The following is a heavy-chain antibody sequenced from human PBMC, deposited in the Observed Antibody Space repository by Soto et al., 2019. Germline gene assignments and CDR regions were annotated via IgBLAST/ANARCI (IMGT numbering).Heavy chain of an antibody. V-gene: IGHV1-58*01. Sequence: EASVKVSCKASGFTFTSSAVQWVREARGQRLEWIGWIVVGSGNTNYAQKFQERVTITRDMSTSTAYMELSSLRSEDTAVYYCARWPHAGEGSGHAYYIGLDVWGQGTMVTVSS. J-gene: IGHJ6*02. CDR1: GFTFTSSA. D-gene: IGHD1-26*01. CDR3: ARWPHAGEGSGHAYYIGLDV. CDR2: IVVGSGNT.